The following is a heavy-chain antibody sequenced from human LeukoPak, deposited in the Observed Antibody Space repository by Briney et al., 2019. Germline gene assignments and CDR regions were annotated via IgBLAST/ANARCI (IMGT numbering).Heavy chain of an antibody. CDR1: GFTFSSDW. J-gene: IGHJ4*02. CDR2: INGDGIST. D-gene: IGHD5-18*01. Sequence: GGSLRLSCAASGFTFSSDWMHWVRQAPGKGLVWVSRINGDGISTFYADSVKGRFSISRDNAKSTLYLQMNSLRAEDTAVYYCTRGRGNSYGYFDSWGQGTLVTVSS. CDR3: TRGRGNSYGYFDS. V-gene: IGHV3-74*01.